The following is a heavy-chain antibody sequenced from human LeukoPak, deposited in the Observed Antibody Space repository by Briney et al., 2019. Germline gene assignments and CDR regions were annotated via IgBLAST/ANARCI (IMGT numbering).Heavy chain of an antibody. D-gene: IGHD3-3*01. J-gene: IGHJ4*02. CDR3: ASGGPNLFDY. Sequence: SETLSLTCTVSGGSISSGSYYWSWIRQPAGKGLEWIGRIYTSGSANYNPSLKSRVTISVDTSKNQFSLKLSSVTAADTAVYYCASGGPNLFDYWGQGTLVTVSS. CDR1: GGSISSGSYY. V-gene: IGHV4-61*02. CDR2: IYTSGSA.